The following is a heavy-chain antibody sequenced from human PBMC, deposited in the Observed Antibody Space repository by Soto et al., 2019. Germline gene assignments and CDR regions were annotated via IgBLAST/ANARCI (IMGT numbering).Heavy chain of an antibody. D-gene: IGHD2-15*01. CDR3: AMDLDGGSSRFDY. Sequence: QVQLVESGGGVVQPGRSLRLSCVASGFTFSNNGIHWVRQAPGKGLEWVAVISSDGSKKYYADSVKGRFTISRDNSKNTLYLQMNSLRAEDTAVYYCAMDLDGGSSRFDYWGQGTLVTVSS. V-gene: IGHV3-30*03. J-gene: IGHJ4*02. CDR1: GFTFSNNG. CDR2: ISSDGSKK.